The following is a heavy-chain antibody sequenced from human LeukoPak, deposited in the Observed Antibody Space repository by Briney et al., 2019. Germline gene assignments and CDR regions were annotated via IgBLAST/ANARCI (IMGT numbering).Heavy chain of an antibody. V-gene: IGHV1-18*01. J-gene: IGHJ3*02. CDR3: ARDQGEQWLPRGAFDI. Sequence: ASVKVSCKASGYTFTSYGISWVRQAPGQGLEWMGWISAYNGNTNYAQKLQGRVTMTTDTSTSTAYMELRSLRSDDTAVYYCARDQGEQWLPRGAFDIWGQGTMVTVSS. CDR1: GYTFTSYG. CDR2: ISAYNGNT. D-gene: IGHD6-19*01.